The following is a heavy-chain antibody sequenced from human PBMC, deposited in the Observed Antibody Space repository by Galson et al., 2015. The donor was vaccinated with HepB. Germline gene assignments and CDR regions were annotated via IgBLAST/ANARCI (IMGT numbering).Heavy chain of an antibody. D-gene: IGHD2-2*01. CDR3: ARRKPVPAAPGDWFDP. CDR2: ISAYNGNT. J-gene: IGHJ5*02. Sequence: QSGAEVTKPGASVKVSCKASGYTFTSYGISWVRQAPGQGLEWMGWISAYNGNTNYAQKLQGRVTMTTDTSTSTAYMELRSLRSDDTAVYYCARRKPVPAAPGDWFDPWGQGTLVTVSS. V-gene: IGHV1-18*01. CDR1: GYTFTSYG.